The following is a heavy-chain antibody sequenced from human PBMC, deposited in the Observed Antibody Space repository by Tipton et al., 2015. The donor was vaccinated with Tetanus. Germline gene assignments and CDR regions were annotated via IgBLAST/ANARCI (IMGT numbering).Heavy chain of an antibody. CDR3: ARGGRDAYNNPLGAFDV. D-gene: IGHD5-24*01. V-gene: IGHV4-61*08. CDR2: ISASGST. CDR1: GGSLRSGDHY. Sequence: TLSLTCTVSGGSLRSGDHYWSWIRQPPGKGLEWLAYISASGSTNSNYSLKSRITISRDTSKNQFSLRLRSVAAADTAVYYCARGGRDAYNNPLGAFDVWGRGTTVTVSS. J-gene: IGHJ3*01.